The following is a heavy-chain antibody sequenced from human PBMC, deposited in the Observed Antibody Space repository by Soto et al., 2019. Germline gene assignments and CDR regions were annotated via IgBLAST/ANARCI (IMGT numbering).Heavy chain of an antibody. Sequence: QVQLQESGPGLVKPSETLSLTCTVSGGSISSYYWSWIRQPPGKGLEWIGFIYYSGNTNYNPSLKSRVTISVDTSKNQFSLKLYSVTAADTAVYYCARETVTYYYYGMDVWGQGTTVTVSS. J-gene: IGHJ6*02. CDR1: GGSISSYY. CDR2: IYYSGNT. D-gene: IGHD4-17*01. CDR3: ARETVTYYYYGMDV. V-gene: IGHV4-59*01.